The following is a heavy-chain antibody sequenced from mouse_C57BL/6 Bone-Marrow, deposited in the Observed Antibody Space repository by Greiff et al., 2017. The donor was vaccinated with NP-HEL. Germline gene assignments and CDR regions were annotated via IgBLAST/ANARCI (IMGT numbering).Heavy chain of an antibody. V-gene: IGHV1-7*01. Sequence: VQLQQSGAELAKPGASVKLSCKASGYTFTSYWMHWVKQRPGQGLEWIGYINPSSGYTKYNQKFKDKATLTADKSSSTAYMQLSSLTYEDSAVSSCSYDFTYAIDYWGQGTSVTVSS. CDR3: SYDFTYAIDY. CDR1: GYTFTSYW. CDR2: INPSSGYT. D-gene: IGHD2-4*01. J-gene: IGHJ4*01.